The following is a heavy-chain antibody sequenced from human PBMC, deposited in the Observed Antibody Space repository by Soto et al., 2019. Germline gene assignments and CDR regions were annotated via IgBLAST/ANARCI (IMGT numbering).Heavy chain of an antibody. V-gene: IGHV3-21*06. Sequence: GGSLRLSCATSGFTFSGYSVARVRQAPGKGLEWVSSISSTSKFMYYSNSVRGRFTISRDNPKNSLYMQMARLRFEDTGIYYCARDDYGTYYFYGMDVWGQGTTVTVSS. CDR3: ARDDYGTYYFYGMDV. J-gene: IGHJ6*02. CDR2: ISSTSKFM. CDR1: GFTFSGYS. D-gene: IGHD3-10*01.